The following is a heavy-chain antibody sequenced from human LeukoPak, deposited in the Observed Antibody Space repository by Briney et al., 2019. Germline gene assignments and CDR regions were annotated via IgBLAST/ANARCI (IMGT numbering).Heavy chain of an antibody. J-gene: IGHJ3*02. CDR1: GSSISSGGYS. Sequence: SQTLSLTCAVSGSSISSGGYSWSWIRQPPGKGLEWIGYIYHSGSTYYNPSLKSRVTISVDRSKNQFSLKLSSVTAADTAVYYCARDRQKGAFDIWGQGTMVTVSS. CDR2: IYHSGST. V-gene: IGHV4-30-2*01. CDR3: ARDRQKGAFDI.